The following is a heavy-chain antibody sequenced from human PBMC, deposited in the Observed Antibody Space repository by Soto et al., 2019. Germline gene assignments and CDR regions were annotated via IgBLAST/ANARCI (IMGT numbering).Heavy chain of an antibody. CDR2: ISWNSGSI. CDR3: AKDRGCSGGSCYQYYYYYMDV. CDR1: GFTFDDYA. J-gene: IGHJ6*03. V-gene: IGHV3-9*01. Sequence: EVQLVESGGGFVQPGRSLRLSCAASGFTFDDYAMHWVRQAPGKGLEWVSGISWNSGSIGYADSVKGRFTISRDNAKNSLYLQMNSLRAEDTALYYCAKDRGCSGGSCYQYYYYYMDVWGKGTTVTVSS. D-gene: IGHD2-15*01.